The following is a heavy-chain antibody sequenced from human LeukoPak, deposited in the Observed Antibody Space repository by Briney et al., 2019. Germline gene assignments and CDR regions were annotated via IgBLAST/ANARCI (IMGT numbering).Heavy chain of an antibody. CDR2: ISSSSSYI. CDR1: GFTFSSYS. CDR3: ARGVMTIVGATGY. D-gene: IGHD1-26*01. V-gene: IGHV3-21*04. J-gene: IGHJ4*02. Sequence: GGSLRLSCAASGFTFSSYSMNWVRQAPGKGLEWVSSISSSSSYIYYADSVKGRFTISRDNAKNSLYLQMNSLRAEDTAVYYCARGVMTIVGATGYWGQGTLVTVSS.